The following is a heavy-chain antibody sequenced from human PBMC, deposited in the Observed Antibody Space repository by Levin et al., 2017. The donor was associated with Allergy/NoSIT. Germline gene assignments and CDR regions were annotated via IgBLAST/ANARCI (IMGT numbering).Heavy chain of an antibody. CDR2: INPHSGDT. V-gene: IGHV1-2*02. D-gene: IGHD3-22*01. Sequence: ASVKGDGKEERESGSEEGREGGGQEKGEGRERRVWINPHSGDTKYAQEFQGRVTMTRDTSISTAYMELTRLTSDDTAVYYCARDLYNDDSVFGYWGQGTLVNVFS. J-gene: IGHJ4*02. CDR1: RESGSEEG. CDR3: ARDLYNDDSVFGY.